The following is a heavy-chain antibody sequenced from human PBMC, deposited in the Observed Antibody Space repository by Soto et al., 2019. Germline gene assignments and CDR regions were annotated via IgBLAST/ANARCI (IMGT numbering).Heavy chain of an antibody. CDR3: TTGLGYYDPYGMDV. J-gene: IGHJ6*02. D-gene: IGHD3-9*01. CDR1: GFTFSDVW. Sequence: GGSLRLSCAASGFTFSDVWMSWVRQAPGKGLEWIGSIKRETDDGTTDYTAPMKGRFTISRDDSKNTLFLQMNSLKTDDTAVYYCTTGLGYYDPYGMDVWGQGTTVTVSS. CDR2: IKRETDDGTT. V-gene: IGHV3-15*01.